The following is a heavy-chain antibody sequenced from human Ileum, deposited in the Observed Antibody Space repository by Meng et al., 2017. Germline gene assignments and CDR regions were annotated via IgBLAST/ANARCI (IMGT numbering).Heavy chain of an antibody. D-gene: IGHD1-14*01. V-gene: IGHV4-4*02. CDR2: IYESGTT. CDR1: GDSIRNGDW. J-gene: IGHJ4*02. Sequence: GQLQGSGPGLVKPSETLSLSCAVSGDSIRNGDWWSWVRQPPGKGLEWNGEIYESGTTNYNPSLKSRVTISVDKSKNEFSLKLSSVTAADTALYYCARVSYNKGSPKFDSWGQGTLVTVSS. CDR3: ARVSYNKGSPKFDS.